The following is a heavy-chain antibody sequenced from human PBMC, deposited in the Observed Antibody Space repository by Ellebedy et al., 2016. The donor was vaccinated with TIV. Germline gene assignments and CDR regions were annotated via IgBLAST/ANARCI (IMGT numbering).Heavy chain of an antibody. CDR3: ARGGFYDFWSGYYSEVAGVDY. J-gene: IGHJ4*02. CDR2: IDSDGSDT. V-gene: IGHV3-74*01. CDR1: GFTFSSYW. D-gene: IGHD3-3*01. Sequence: PGGSLRLSCAASGFTFSSYWMHWVRQAPGKGLVWVSRIDSDGSDTTYADSVKGRFTISRDNAKNTLYLQINSLRAEDTAVYYCARGGFYDFWSGYYSEVAGVDYWGQGTLVTVSS.